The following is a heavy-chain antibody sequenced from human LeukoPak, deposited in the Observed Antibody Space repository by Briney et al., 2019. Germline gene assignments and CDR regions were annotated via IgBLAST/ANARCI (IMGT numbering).Heavy chain of an antibody. CDR1: GFTFSDHS. Sequence: GSLRLSCVASGFTFSDHSMMWVRQPPGKGLEWIGYIYYSGSTNYNPSLKSRVTISVDTSKNQFSLKLSSVTAADTAVYYCARGGMVRPRSWFDPWGQGTLVTVSS. CDR3: ARGGMVRPRSWFDP. CDR2: IYYSGST. D-gene: IGHD3-10*01. V-gene: IGHV4-59*11. J-gene: IGHJ5*02.